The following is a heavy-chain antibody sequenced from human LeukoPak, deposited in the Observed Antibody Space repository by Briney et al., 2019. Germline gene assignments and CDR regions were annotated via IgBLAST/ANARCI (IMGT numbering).Heavy chain of an antibody. CDR3: AREFGHCSGDNCFYFFDL. J-gene: IGHJ4*02. D-gene: IGHD2-15*01. V-gene: IGHV1-2*02. CDR1: GYTFTGYY. Sequence: ASVKVSCKASGYTFTGYYIHWVRQAPGQGLEWMGWIYPYSGDTNYAQNFQGRVTMTRDTSISTAYMELRRLRSDDTAVYYCAREFGHCSGDNCFYFFDLWGQGSQVIVSS. CDR2: IYPYSGDT.